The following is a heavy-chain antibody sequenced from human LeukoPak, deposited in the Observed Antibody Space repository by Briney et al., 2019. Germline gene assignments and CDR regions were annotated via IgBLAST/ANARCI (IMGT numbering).Heavy chain of an antibody. V-gene: IGHV4-39*07. CDR1: GGSISSSSYY. CDR3: ATLGCGPRTSCPPAGNWLDP. Sequence: SETLSLTCTVSGGSISSSSYYWGWIRQPPGKGLEWIGTISHSGNTYYNPSLKSRVTVSLDASKNQFSLKLGSVTAADTAVYYCATLGCGPRTSCPPAGNWLDPWGQGTLVTVSS. CDR2: ISHSGNT. J-gene: IGHJ5*02. D-gene: IGHD2-2*01.